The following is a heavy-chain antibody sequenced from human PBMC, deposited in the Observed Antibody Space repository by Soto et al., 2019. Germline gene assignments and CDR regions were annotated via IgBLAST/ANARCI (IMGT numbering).Heavy chain of an antibody. Sequence: QVQLQESGPGLVKPSETLSLTCTVSGGSISTYYWNWIRQSAGKGLEWIGRVYISGSTNYHPSLKSRVAMSVDTSNNQFSLKVTSVTAADTAVYYCAIGGRDGFDIWGQVTMVTVSS. V-gene: IGHV4-4*07. J-gene: IGHJ3*02. CDR2: VYISGST. CDR1: GGSISTYY. CDR3: AIGGRDGFDI.